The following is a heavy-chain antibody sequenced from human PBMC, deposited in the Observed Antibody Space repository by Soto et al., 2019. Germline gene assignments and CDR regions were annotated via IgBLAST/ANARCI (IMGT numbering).Heavy chain of an antibody. V-gene: IGHV3-33*01. D-gene: IGHD2-2*02. J-gene: IGHJ4*02. CDR2: IWYDENNK. CDR3: ATQKPSYPWAFDY. CDR1: GFTFNTYG. Sequence: QVQLVESVGGVVQLGRSLRLSCAASGFTFNTYGMHWVRQAPGQGLECVAVIWYDENNKYYADSVKSRFTISRDNSKNTLYVKMNSLRAEDTAVYYCATQKPSYPWAFDYSGQGTLVTVSS.